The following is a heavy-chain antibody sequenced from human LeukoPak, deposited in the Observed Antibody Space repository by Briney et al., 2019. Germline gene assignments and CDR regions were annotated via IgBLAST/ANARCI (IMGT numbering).Heavy chain of an antibody. V-gene: IGHV3-48*03. D-gene: IGHD3-10*02. CDR1: GFTVSSYE. J-gene: IGHJ6*04. Sequence: LSGGSLRLSCAASGFTVSSYEMNWVRQAPGKGLEWVSYISSSGSTIYYADSVKGRFTISRDNAKNSLYLQMNSLRAEDTAVYYCAELGITMIGGVWGKGTTVTISS. CDR3: AELGITMIGGV. CDR2: ISSSGSTI.